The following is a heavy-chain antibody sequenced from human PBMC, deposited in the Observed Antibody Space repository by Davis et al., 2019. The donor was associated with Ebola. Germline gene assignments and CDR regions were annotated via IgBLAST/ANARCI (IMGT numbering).Heavy chain of an antibody. CDR1: GYTFTSYG. J-gene: IGHJ6*02. CDR2: ISAYNGNT. D-gene: IGHD4/OR15-4a*01. V-gene: IGHV1-18*01. Sequence: ASVKVSCKASGYTFTSYGISWVRQAPGQGLEWMGWISAYNGNTNYAQKLQGRVTMTTDTSTSTAYMELRSLRSDDTAVYYCARGPLLGPSGRLSVYGMDVWGQGTTVTVSS. CDR3: ARGPLLGPSGRLSVYGMDV.